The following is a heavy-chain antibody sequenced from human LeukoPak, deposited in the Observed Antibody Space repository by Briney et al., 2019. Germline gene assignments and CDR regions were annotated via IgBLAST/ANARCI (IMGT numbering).Heavy chain of an antibody. V-gene: IGHV3-53*01. J-gene: IGHJ4*02. CDR1: GFTVSINY. CDR2: IYSGGST. D-gene: IGHD6-19*01. CDR3: ARVETVAGVFDY. Sequence: GESLRLSCAASGFTVSINYMSWVRQAPGKGLEWVSVIYSGGSTYYADSVKGRFTISRDNSKNTLYLQMNSLRAEDTAVYYCARVETVAGVFDYWGQGTLVTVSS.